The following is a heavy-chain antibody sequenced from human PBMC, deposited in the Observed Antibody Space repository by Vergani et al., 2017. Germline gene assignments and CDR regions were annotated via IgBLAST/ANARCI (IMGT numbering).Heavy chain of an antibody. CDR3: ARGVRGYRYPFDY. CDR1: GGSISSRNFN. V-gene: IGHV4-39*01. J-gene: IGHJ4*02. CDR2: IYYSGSP. Sequence: QLQLQESGPGLVKPSETLSLTCTVSGGSISSRNFNWGWIRQPPGKGLEWIGSIYYSGSPSYNPSLKSRVTVSVDTSKNQFSLRLSSVTAADTAVYYCARGVRGYRYPFDYWGQGTLVTVSS. D-gene: IGHD6-13*01.